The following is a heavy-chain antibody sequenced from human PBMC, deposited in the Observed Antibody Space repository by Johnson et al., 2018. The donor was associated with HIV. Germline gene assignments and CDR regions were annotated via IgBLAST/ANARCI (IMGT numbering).Heavy chain of an antibody. Sequence: VQLVESGGGLVQPGGSLRLSCAASGFTVSSNYMSWVRQAPGKGLEWVSVLYSDGGTYYADSVKGRFTISRDNSKNTLYLQMNSLRADDTAVYYCARGRKDIAAADGLDNDAFDMWGQGTLVTVSS. CDR2: LYSDGGT. V-gene: IGHV3-66*02. D-gene: IGHD6-13*01. J-gene: IGHJ3*02. CDR1: GFTVSSNY. CDR3: ARGRKDIAAADGLDNDAFDM.